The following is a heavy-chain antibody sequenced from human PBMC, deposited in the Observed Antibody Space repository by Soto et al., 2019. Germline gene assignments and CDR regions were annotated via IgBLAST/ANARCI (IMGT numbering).Heavy chain of an antibody. Sequence: PSETLSLTCAVYGGSFSGYYWSWIRQPPGKGLEWIGEINHSGSTNYSPSLKSRVTISVDTSKNQFSLKLSSVTAADTAVYYCARSPYVSGMDVWGQGTTVTVSS. V-gene: IGHV4-34*01. J-gene: IGHJ6*02. CDR2: INHSGST. CDR3: ARSPYVSGMDV. CDR1: GGSFSGYY. D-gene: IGHD3-16*01.